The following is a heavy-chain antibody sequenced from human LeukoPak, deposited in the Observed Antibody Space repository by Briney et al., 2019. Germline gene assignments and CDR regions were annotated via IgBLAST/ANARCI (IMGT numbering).Heavy chain of an antibody. Sequence: PGGSLRLSCAASGFTFSSYGMHWVRQAPGKGLEWVAVISYDGSNKYYADSVKGRFTISRDNSKNTLYLQMNSLRAEDTAVYYCAKATTVVNLRYYYYGMDVWGQGTTVTVSS. V-gene: IGHV3-30*18. CDR3: AKATTVVNLRYYYYGMDV. D-gene: IGHD4-23*01. J-gene: IGHJ6*02. CDR2: ISYDGSNK. CDR1: GFTFSSYG.